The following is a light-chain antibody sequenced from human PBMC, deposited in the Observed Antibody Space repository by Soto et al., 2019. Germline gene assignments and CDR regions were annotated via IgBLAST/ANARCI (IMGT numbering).Light chain of an antibody. CDR2: KAS. V-gene: IGKV1-5*03. CDR3: LQYNAFPHT. Sequence: DIQMTQSPSTLSASVGDRVTITCRARQSVNRWLAWYQQKPGRAPKVLIYKASSLETGVPSRFSGSGSGTDFTLTISSLQPDDFATYSCLQYNAFPHTFGQGTKLEIK. J-gene: IGKJ2*01. CDR1: QSVNRW.